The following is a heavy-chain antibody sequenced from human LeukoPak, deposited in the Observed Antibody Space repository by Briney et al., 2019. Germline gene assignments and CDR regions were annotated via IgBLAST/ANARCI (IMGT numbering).Heavy chain of an antibody. CDR3: ARETDTVMVPHY. CDR2: ISAYNGNT. D-gene: IGHD5-18*01. J-gene: IGHJ4*02. Sequence: ASVKVSCKASGHTFTTYGISWVRRAPGHGLEWMGWISAYNGNTNYAQKLQGRVTMTTDTSTSTAYMELRSLRSDDTAVYYCARETDTVMVPHYWGQGTLVTVST. V-gene: IGHV1-18*01. CDR1: GHTFTTYG.